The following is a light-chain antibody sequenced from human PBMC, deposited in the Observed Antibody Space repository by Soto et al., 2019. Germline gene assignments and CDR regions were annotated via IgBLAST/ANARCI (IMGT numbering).Light chain of an antibody. CDR3: XXXXXXPIT. V-gene: IGKV4-1*01. CDR2: RAS. Sequence: LTPSSASTPAFLGARATIICKSRKRVFYTTNNRNYLAWYQQRPGQPPRLLLYRASTRASGIPDRFSGSGSGTDFTLTISSLQAEDLAVXXXXXXXXXPITFGQGTRLEIK. CDR1: KRVFYTTNNRNY. J-gene: IGKJ5*01.